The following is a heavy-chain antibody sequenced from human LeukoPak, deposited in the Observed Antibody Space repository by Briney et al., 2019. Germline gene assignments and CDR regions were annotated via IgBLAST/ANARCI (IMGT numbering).Heavy chain of an antibody. J-gene: IGHJ3*02. CDR3: ARAGRITMIPNLILDI. V-gene: IGHV1-46*03. Sequence: ASVKVSCKASGYTFTSYYMHWVRQAPGQGLEWMGIINPSGGSTSYAQKFQGRVTMTRDTSTSTVYMELSSLRSEDTAVYYCARAGRITMIPNLILDIWGQGTMVTVSS. CDR2: INPSGGST. CDR1: GYTFTSYY. D-gene: IGHD3-22*01.